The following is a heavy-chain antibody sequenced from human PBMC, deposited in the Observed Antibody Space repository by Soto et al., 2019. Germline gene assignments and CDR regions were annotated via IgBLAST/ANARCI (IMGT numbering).Heavy chain of an antibody. D-gene: IGHD2-15*01. Sequence: SETLSLTCTVSGGSISSYYWSWIRQPPGKGLEWIGYIYYSGSTNYNPSLKSRVTISVDTSKNQFSLKLSSVTAADTAVYYCARWARGDCSGGSCYSGRYYYYYYMDVWGKGTTVTVSS. CDR2: IYYSGST. CDR1: GGSISSYY. J-gene: IGHJ6*03. CDR3: ARWARGDCSGGSCYSGRYYYYYYMDV. V-gene: IGHV4-59*08.